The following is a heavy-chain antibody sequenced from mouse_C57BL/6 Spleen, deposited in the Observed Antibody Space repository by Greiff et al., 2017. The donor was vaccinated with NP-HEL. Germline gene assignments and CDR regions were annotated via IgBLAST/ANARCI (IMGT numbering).Heavy chain of an antibody. J-gene: IGHJ4*01. CDR2: IHPNSGST. CDR3: AAAYYSNPYAMDY. V-gene: IGHV1-64*01. D-gene: IGHD2-5*01. Sequence: VQLQQSGAELVKPGASVKLSCKASGYTFTSYWMHWVKQRPGQGLEWIGMIHPNSGSTTYNEKFKSKATLTVDKSSSTAYMQLSSLTSEDSAVYYCAAAYYSNPYAMDYWGQGTSVTVSS. CDR1: GYTFTSYW.